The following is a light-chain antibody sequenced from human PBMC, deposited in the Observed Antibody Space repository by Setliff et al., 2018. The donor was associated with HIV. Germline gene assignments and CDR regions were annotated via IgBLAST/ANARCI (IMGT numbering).Light chain of an antibody. V-gene: IGKV3-20*01. CDR3: HQYGYSAGA. CDR2: GAS. CDR1: QSVSTNY. Sequence: EIVLTQSPGTLSLSPGERATLSCRASQSVSTNYLAWYQQRPGQAPRLLIYGASSRAIGIPDKFSGSGSGTDFTLTISRLEPEDFAVYYCHQYGYSAGAVGQGTKVDIK. J-gene: IGKJ1*01.